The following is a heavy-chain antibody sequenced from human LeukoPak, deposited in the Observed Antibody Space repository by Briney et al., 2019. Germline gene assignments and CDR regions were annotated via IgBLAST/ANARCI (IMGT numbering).Heavy chain of an antibody. CDR2: IYSDSST. CDR3: ARDRVEVTTSMLGGVKRTVTDYYGMDV. J-gene: IGHJ6*02. Sequence: GGSLRLSCAASGFTVSSNYMSWVRQAPGKGLEWVSVIYSDSSTYYADSVKGRFTISRDNSKNTLYLQMNSLRAEDTAVYYCARDRVEVTTSMLGGVKRTVTDYYGMDVWGQGTTVTVSS. V-gene: IGHV3-66*01. CDR1: GFTVSSNY. D-gene: IGHD3-16*01.